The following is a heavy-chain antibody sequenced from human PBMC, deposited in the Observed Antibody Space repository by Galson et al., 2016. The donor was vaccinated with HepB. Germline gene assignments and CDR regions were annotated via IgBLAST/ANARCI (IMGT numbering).Heavy chain of an antibody. J-gene: IGHJ4*02. CDR1: GGSISDYY. D-gene: IGHD5-12*01. Sequence: SETLSLTCTVSGGSISDYYWGWIRQSPGKGLEWIAYIHDSGSATHNPSLRGRDTISMDRSKNEFSLRLTSVTAADTAVYYCARDQSYSSGYQSFDSWGQGILVTVSS. V-gene: IGHV4-59*01. CDR2: IHDSGSA. CDR3: ARDQSYSSGYQSFDS.